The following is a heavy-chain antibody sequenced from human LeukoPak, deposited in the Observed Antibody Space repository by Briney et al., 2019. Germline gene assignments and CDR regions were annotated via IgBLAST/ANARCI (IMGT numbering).Heavy chain of an antibody. Sequence: SXTLSLTCTVSGASIRSYYWSWIRQPPGKGLDWIGYIYYSGSVSYNPSLKSRITISVDTSKNQFSLKLSSVTAADTAVYYCARHSTPGNFDDYWGQGTLVTVSS. J-gene: IGHJ4*02. D-gene: IGHD1-7*01. CDR2: IYYSGSV. V-gene: IGHV4-59*08. CDR3: ARHSTPGNFDDY. CDR1: GASIRSYY.